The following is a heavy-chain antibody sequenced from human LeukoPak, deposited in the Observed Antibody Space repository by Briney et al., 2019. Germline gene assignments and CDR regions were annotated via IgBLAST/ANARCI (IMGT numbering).Heavy chain of an antibody. CDR2: IYYSGST. V-gene: IGHV4-39*01. J-gene: IGHJ4*02. CDR1: GGSISSGSYY. D-gene: IGHD1-1*01. Sequence: SQTLSLTCTVSGGSISSGSYYWGWIRQPPGKGLEWIGSIYYSGSTYYNPSLKSRVTISVDTSKNQFSLKLSSVTAADTAVYYCARQGGNAPDYWGQGTLVTVSS. CDR3: ARQGGNAPDY.